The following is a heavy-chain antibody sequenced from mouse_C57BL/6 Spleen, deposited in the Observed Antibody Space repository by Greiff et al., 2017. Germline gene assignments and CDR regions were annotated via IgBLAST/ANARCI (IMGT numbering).Heavy chain of an antibody. CDR2: INPNNGGT. CDR3: ARRGYDRYFDV. J-gene: IGHJ1*03. D-gene: IGHD2-2*01. V-gene: IGHV1-18*01. Sequence: EVQLQQSGPELVKPGASVKIPCKASGYTFTDYNMDWVKQSHGKSLEWIGDINPNNGGTIYNQKFKGKATLTVDKSSSTAYMELRSLTSEDTAVYYCARRGYDRYFDVWGTGTTVTVSS. CDR1: GYTFTDYN.